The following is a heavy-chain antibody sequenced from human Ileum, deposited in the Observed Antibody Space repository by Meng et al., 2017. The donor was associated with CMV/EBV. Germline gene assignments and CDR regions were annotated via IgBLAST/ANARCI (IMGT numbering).Heavy chain of an antibody. CDR1: GGSISGYY. CDR2: VYSSGST. Sequence: QGPLQEAGPGLVKASETLSLTCTVSGGSISGYYWSWIRQPATKGLEWIGRVYSSGSTDYNPSLQSRVTMSVDTSKNQFSLKLSSVTAADTAVYYCARGSSSWAFDYWGQGTLVTVAS. J-gene: IGHJ4*02. D-gene: IGHD2-2*01. CDR3: ARGSSSWAFDY. V-gene: IGHV4-4*07.